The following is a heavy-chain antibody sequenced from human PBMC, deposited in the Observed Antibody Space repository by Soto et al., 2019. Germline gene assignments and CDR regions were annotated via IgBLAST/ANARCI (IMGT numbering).Heavy chain of an antibody. CDR3: AREDYYDSSGYLPARYYLGMDV. CDR1: GYTFTNSG. CDR2: IGAYNGQT. Sequence: GASVKVSCKASGYTFTNSGISWVRQAPGQGLEWMGWIGAYNGQTKYAQKLQGRVTMTTDTSTSTAYMELRSLKSDDTAVYYCAREDYYDSSGYLPARYYLGMDVWGQGTTVTVSS. J-gene: IGHJ6*02. D-gene: IGHD3-22*01. V-gene: IGHV1-18*01.